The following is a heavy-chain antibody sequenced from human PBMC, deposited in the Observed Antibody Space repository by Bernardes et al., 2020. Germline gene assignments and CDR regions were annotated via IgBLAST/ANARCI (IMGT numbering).Heavy chain of an antibody. CDR3: AKDRGDSSGWS. D-gene: IGHD6-19*01. Sequence: GGSLRLSCAASGFTFSSYAMSWVRQAPGKGLEWVSAISGTGGTTHYADSVKGRFTISRDNSRNTLYLQLNSLRAEDTAIYYCAKDRGDSSGWSWGQGTLVTVSS. V-gene: IGHV3-23*01. CDR1: GFTFSSYA. J-gene: IGHJ5*02. CDR2: ISGTGGTT.